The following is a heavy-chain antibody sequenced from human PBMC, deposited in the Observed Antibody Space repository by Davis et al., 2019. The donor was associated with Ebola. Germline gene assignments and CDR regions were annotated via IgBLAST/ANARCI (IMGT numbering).Heavy chain of an antibody. D-gene: IGHD3-10*01. Sequence: GESLKISCKGSGYSFTSYWIAWVRQLPGKGLEWMGIIYPGDSDTRYSPSFQGQVTISADKSISTACLQWSSLKASDTAMYYCARQPGVTMVRGVTPNWYFDLWGRSTLVTVSS. CDR1: GYSFTSYW. V-gene: IGHV5-51*01. J-gene: IGHJ2*01. CDR3: ARQPGVTMVRGVTPNWYFDL. CDR2: IYPGDSDT.